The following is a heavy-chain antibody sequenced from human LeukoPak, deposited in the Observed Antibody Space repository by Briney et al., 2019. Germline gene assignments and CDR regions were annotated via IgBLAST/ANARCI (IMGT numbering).Heavy chain of an antibody. J-gene: IGHJ4*02. CDR2: IYYSGRT. Sequence: PSETLSLTCTVSGGSISSYYWSWIRQPPGKGLEWIGYIYYSGRTNYNPSLKSRVTISVDTSKNQFSLKLSSVTAADTAVCYCARDSVAGTFDYWGQGTLVTVSS. CDR3: ARDSVAGTFDY. V-gene: IGHV4-59*01. D-gene: IGHD6-19*01. CDR1: GGSISSYY.